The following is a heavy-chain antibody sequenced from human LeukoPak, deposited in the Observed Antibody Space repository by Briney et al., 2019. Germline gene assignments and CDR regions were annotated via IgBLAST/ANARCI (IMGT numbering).Heavy chain of an antibody. CDR2: IYTSGST. CDR1: GGSISSGSYY. D-gene: IGHD6-19*01. J-gene: IGHJ4*02. V-gene: IGHV4-61*02. Sequence: SQTLSLTCTVFGGSISSGSYYWSWIRQPAGKGLEWIGRIYTSGSTNYNPSLKSRVTISVDTSKNQFSLKLSSVTAADTAVYYCARAIAVAFDYWGQGTLVTVSS. CDR3: ARAIAVAFDY.